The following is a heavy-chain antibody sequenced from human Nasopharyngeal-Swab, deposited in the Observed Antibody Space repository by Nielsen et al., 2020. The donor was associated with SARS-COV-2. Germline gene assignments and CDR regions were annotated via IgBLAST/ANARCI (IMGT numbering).Heavy chain of an antibody. CDR2: INTNTGNP. J-gene: IGHJ5*02. CDR3: ARAGSSLTGQWFDP. Sequence: ASVKASCKAFGYTFTSYAMNWVRQAPGQGLEWMGWINTNTGNPTYAQGFTGWFVFSLDTSVSTAYLQISSLKAEDTAVYYCARAGSSLTGQWFDPWGQGTLVTVSS. D-gene: IGHD6-13*01. V-gene: IGHV7-4-1*02. CDR1: GYTFTSYA.